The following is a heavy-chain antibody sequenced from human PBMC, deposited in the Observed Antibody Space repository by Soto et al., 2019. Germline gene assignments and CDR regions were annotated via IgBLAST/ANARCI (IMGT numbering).Heavy chain of an antibody. D-gene: IGHD3-22*01. CDR1: GFSLSTSGVG. CDR2: IYWDDDK. Sequence: QITLKESGPTLVKPTQTLTLTCTFSGFSLSTSGVGVGWIRQPPGKALEWLALIYWDDDKRYSPSLKSRPTITKDPSKNQVVLTMTSMAPVDTATYSCAHRYGYDSRGYSPGWFDPWGQGTLVTVSS. V-gene: IGHV2-5*02. J-gene: IGHJ5*02. CDR3: AHRYGYDSRGYSPGWFDP.